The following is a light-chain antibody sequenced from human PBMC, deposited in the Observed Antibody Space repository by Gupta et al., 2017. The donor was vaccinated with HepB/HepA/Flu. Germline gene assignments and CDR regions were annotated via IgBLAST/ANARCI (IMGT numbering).Light chain of an antibody. CDR2: AAS. Sequence: DIQCSQSPSSLSASVGDRVIITCRASQSIISYLNWYQQKPGKAPKLLIYAASSLQSGVPPRFSGSGSGTDFTLTISTLQPEDFATYYCQQSHSIPLTFGRGTKVEIK. J-gene: IGKJ4*01. CDR1: QSIISY. V-gene: IGKV1-39*01. CDR3: QQSHSIPLT.